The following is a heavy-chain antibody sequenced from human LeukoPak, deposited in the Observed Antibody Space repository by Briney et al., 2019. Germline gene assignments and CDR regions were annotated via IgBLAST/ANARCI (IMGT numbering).Heavy chain of an antibody. J-gene: IGHJ4*02. CDR1: GFTFSSYG. V-gene: IGHV3-30*18. CDR2: ISHDGSNK. CDR3: AKDRGYITYYFDY. Sequence: GRSLRLSCAASGFTFSSYGMHWVRQAPGKGLDWVAVISHDGSNKYYADSVKGRFTISRDTSKNTLNLQMNSLRAEDTAVYYCAKDRGYITYYFDYWGQGTLVTVSS. D-gene: IGHD3-10*01.